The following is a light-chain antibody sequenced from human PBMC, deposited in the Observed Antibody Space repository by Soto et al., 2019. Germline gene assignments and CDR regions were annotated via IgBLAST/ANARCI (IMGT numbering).Light chain of an antibody. V-gene: IGKV3-11*01. CDR2: DSS. CDR1: QTVSSF. CDR3: QQRSNWPLT. Sequence: VLTQSPATLSLSPGERATPSCRASQTVSSFLAWCQQKPGQAPRLLIHDSSDRATGIPARFSGSGSGTDFTLTISSLEPEDVAVYYCQQRSNWPLTFGGGTKVDNK. J-gene: IGKJ4*01.